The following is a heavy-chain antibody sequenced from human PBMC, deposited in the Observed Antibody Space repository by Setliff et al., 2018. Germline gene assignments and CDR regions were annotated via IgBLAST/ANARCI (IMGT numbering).Heavy chain of an antibody. Sequence: SVKVSCKASGGTFSSYGISWVRQAPGQGLEWLGGTVPNFGTTNYAQEFQGRVTIITDESTSTAYMELSSLRFEDTAVYYCAREGVDTRSSTDYRYYMDVWGKGTTVTVSS. CDR2: TVPNFGTT. CDR1: GGTFSSYG. V-gene: IGHV1-69*05. D-gene: IGHD5-18*01. J-gene: IGHJ6*03. CDR3: AREGVDTRSSTDYRYYMDV.